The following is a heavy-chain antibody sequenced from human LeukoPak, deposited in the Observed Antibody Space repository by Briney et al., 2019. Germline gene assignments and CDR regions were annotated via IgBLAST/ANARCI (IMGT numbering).Heavy chain of an antibody. D-gene: IGHD3-22*01. V-gene: IGHV3-23*01. J-gene: IGHJ4*02. CDR3: AKEIGSYYYDSSGYVDY. CDR2: ISGSGCST. Sequence: GGSLRLSCAASGFTFSSYSMSWVRQAPGKGLEWVSAISGSGCSTYYADSVKGRFTISRDNSKNPLYVQMNSLRAEGTAVYYCAKEIGSYYYDSSGYVDYWGQGTLVTVSS. CDR1: GFTFSSYS.